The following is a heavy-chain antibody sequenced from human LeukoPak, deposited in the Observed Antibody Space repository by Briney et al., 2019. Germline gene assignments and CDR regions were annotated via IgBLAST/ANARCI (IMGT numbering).Heavy chain of an antibody. CDR2: ISSSGSTI. D-gene: IGHD6-13*01. J-gene: IGHJ4*02. CDR1: GFTFSSYE. Sequence: GGSLRLSCAASGFTFSSYEMNWVRQAPGKGLEWVSYISSSGSTIYYADSVKGRFTISRDNAKNSLYLQMNSLRAEDTAVYYCARDSYSSSRNDYWGQGTLVTVSS. V-gene: IGHV3-48*03. CDR3: ARDSYSSSRNDY.